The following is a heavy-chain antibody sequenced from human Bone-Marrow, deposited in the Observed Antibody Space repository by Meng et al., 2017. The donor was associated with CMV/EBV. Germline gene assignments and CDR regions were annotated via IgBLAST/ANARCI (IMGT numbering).Heavy chain of an antibody. J-gene: IGHJ4*02. D-gene: IGHD3-22*01. CDR3: AKDLTTSGYYQTFDS. Sequence: SGFTFSSYGMHWVRKDPGKGLEWVAVISYDGGNKYYADSVKGRFTISRDNSKNTLYLQMNSLRAEDTAVYYCAKDLTTSGYYQTFDSWGQGTLVTVSS. V-gene: IGHV3-30*18. CDR1: GFTFSSYG. CDR2: ISYDGGNK.